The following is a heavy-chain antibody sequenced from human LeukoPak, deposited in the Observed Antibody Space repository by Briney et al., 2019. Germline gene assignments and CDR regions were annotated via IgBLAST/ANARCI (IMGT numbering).Heavy chain of an antibody. CDR1: GFMFYNFQ. CDR3: TTLIGGRGSDC. J-gene: IGHJ4*02. CDR2: TKQDGSKK. D-gene: IGHD2-15*01. V-gene: IGHV3-7*01. Sequence: TGGSLRLSCAASGFMFYNFQMNWVRQAPGKGLEWVANTKQDGSKKYYVDSVKGRFTISRDNARNSLYLQMNSLRGEDTAVYYCTTLIGGRGSDCWGQGTLVTVSS.